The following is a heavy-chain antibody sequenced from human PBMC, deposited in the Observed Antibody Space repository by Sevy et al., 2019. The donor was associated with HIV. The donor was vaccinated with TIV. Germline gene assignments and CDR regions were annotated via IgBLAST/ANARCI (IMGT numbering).Heavy chain of an antibody. Sequence: GGSLRLSCAASGFTFSSYNMNWVRQAPGRGLEWVSSIRSGSTYIYYADSVKGRFTISRDNAKNSLYLQMNSLRAEDTAVYYCARADEGELGEYFQHWGQGTLVTVSS. J-gene: IGHJ1*01. CDR1: GFTFSSYN. CDR2: IRSGSTYI. CDR3: ARADEGELGEYFQH. V-gene: IGHV3-21*01. D-gene: IGHD3-16*01.